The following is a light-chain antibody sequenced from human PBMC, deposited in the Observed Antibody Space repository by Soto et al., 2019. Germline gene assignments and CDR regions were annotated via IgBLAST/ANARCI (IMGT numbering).Light chain of an antibody. CDR2: EVS. CDR3: CSYAGSPYG. CDR1: SSDVGSYNL. Sequence: QSVLTQPASVSGSPGQSITISCTGTSSDVGSYNLVSWYQQHPGKATKLMIYEVSKRPSGVSNRFSGSKSGNTASLTISGLQAEDEADYYCCSYAGSPYGFGTGTKVTVL. J-gene: IGLJ1*01. V-gene: IGLV2-23*02.